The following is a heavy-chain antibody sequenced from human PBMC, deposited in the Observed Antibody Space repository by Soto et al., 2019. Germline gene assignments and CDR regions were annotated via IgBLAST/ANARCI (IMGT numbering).Heavy chain of an antibody. J-gene: IGHJ5*02. CDR2: INPSGGST. V-gene: IGHV1-46*01. D-gene: IGHD2-15*01. CDR3: AREGSYGVVAAKGPNTCFDP. Sequence: ASVNVSCKASGYTFTSYYMHWVRQAPGQGLEWMGIINPSGGSTSYAQKFQGRVTMTRDTSTSTVYMELSSLRSEDTAVYYCAREGSYGVVAAKGPNTCFDPWGQGTLVTVSS. CDR1: GYTFTSYY.